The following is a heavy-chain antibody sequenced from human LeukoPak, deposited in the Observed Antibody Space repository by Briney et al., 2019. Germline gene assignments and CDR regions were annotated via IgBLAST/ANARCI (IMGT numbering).Heavy chain of an antibody. J-gene: IGHJ6*03. CDR3: ARDLRYSSGWSASGMDV. V-gene: IGHV4-61*02. Sequence: SQTLSLTCTVSGGSISSGSYYWSWIRQPAGQGLEYIGRMYTSGSTNYNPSLKSRVTISVDTSKNQFSLKLSSVTAADTAVYYCARDLRYSSGWSASGMDVWGKGTTVTISS. CDR2: MYTSGST. CDR1: GGSISSGSYY. D-gene: IGHD6-19*01.